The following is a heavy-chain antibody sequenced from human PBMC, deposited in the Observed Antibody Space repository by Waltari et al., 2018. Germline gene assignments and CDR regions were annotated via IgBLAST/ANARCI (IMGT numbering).Heavy chain of an antibody. CDR3: ARGDRAPSVYGTELDY. D-gene: IGHD5-12*01. CDR2: IYDSGAT. CDR1: GGSRNTYY. J-gene: IGHJ4*02. Sequence: QVQLQESGTGLVKPSETLSLTCTVSGGSRNTYYWPWIRQPPWKGLEYIGYIYDSGATNYNPSLKSRITISIDTSMNQFYLKVTSVTAADTAVYYCARGDRAPSVYGTELDYWGQGTMVTVSS. V-gene: IGHV4-59*01.